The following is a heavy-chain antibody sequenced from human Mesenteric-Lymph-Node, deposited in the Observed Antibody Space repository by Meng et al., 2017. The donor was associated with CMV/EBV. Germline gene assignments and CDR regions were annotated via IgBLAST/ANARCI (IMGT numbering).Heavy chain of an antibody. V-gene: IGHV3-74*01. CDR3: ARGDADFWEWPLRD. J-gene: IGHJ4*02. CDR1: GFNFSTYW. CDR2: INSDGSMT. D-gene: IGHD3-3*01. Sequence: GESLKISCAASGFNFSTYWMHWVRQVPGKGLVWVSGINSDGSMTNYAGSVKGRLTISRDNSKNTLYLQMNSLRAEDTAVYYCARGDADFWEWPLRDWGQGTLVTVSS.